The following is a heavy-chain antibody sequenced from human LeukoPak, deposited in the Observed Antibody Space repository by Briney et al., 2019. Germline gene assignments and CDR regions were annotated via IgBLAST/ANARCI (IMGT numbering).Heavy chain of an antibody. CDR3: ARDRRGGGGSYFGY. D-gene: IGHD1-26*01. Sequence: GGSLRLSCAASGFTFSSYGMHWVRQAPGKGLEWVAVIWYDGSNKYYADSVKGRFTISRDNSKNTLYLQMNSLRAEDTAVYYCARDRRGGGGSYFGYWGQGTLVTVSS. CDR1: GFTFSSYG. V-gene: IGHV3-33*01. CDR2: IWYDGSNK. J-gene: IGHJ4*02.